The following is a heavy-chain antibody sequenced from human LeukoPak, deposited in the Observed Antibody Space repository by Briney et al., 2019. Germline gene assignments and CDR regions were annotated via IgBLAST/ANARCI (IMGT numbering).Heavy chain of an antibody. CDR2: ISWNSGSI. Sequence: GRSLRLSCAASGFTFDDYAMHWVRQAPGKGLEWVSGISWNSGSIGYADSVKGRFTISRDNAKNSLYLQMNSLRAEYTALYSCAKADSSGSRGSFDYWGKEPLVTVS. V-gene: IGHV3-9*01. D-gene: IGHD3-22*01. J-gene: IGHJ4*02. CDR1: GFTFDDYA. CDR3: AKADSSGSRGSFDY.